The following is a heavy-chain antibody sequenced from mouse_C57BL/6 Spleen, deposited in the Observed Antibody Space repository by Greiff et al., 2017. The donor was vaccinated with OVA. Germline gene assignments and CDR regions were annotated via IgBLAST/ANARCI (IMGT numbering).Heavy chain of an antibody. V-gene: IGHV1-18*01. CDR2: INPNNGGT. D-gene: IGHD1-1*01. CDR1: GYTFTDYN. CDR3: ARGNLHYYGSSYDYAMDY. J-gene: IGHJ4*01. Sequence: EVQLQQSGPELVKPGASVKIPCKASGYTFTDYNMDWVKQSHGKSLEWIGDINPNNGGTIYNQKFKGKATLTVDKSSSTAYMELRSLTSEDTAVYYCARGNLHYYGSSYDYAMDYWGQGTSVTVSS.